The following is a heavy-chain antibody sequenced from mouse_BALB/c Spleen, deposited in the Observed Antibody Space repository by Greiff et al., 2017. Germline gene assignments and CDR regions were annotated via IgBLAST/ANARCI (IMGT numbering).Heavy chain of an antibody. D-gene: IGHD1-2*01. CDR1: GFSLTSYG. J-gene: IGHJ4*01. Sequence: VKLQESGPGLVAPSQSLSITCTVSGFSLTSYGVHWVRQPPGKGLEWLGVIWAGGSTNYNSALMSRLSISKDNSKSQVFLKMNSLQTDDTAMYYCARARAATLAMDYWGQGTSVTVSS. V-gene: IGHV2-9*02. CDR2: IWAGGST. CDR3: ARARAATLAMDY.